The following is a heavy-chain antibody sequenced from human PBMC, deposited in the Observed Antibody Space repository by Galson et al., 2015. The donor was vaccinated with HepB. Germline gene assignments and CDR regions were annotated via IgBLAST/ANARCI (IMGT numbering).Heavy chain of an antibody. Sequence: SLRLSCAASGFTFSSYGMHWVRQAPGKGLEWVAVISYDGSNKYYADSVKGRFTISRDNSKNTLYLQMNSLRAEDTAVYYCAKDLWDDSSGLYYYYGMGVWGQGTTVTVSS. V-gene: IGHV3-30*18. CDR1: GFTFSSYG. CDR3: AKDLWDDSSGLYYYYGMGV. CDR2: ISYDGSNK. J-gene: IGHJ6*02. D-gene: IGHD3-22*01.